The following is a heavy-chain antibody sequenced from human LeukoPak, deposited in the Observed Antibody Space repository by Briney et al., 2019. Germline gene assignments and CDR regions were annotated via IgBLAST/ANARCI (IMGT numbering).Heavy chain of an antibody. Sequence: PSETLSLTCVVSGGSVSGYYWGWIRQPPGRGLEWLGYVYYSGSTNYNPSFKSRITISVDTSRNQFSLQLSSVTAADTAVYYCARIHRYCSGGACYVLDNWGQGTLVTVSS. CDR3: ARIHRYCSGGACYVLDN. J-gene: IGHJ4*02. D-gene: IGHD2-15*01. V-gene: IGHV4-59*02. CDR2: VYYSGST. CDR1: GGSVSGYY.